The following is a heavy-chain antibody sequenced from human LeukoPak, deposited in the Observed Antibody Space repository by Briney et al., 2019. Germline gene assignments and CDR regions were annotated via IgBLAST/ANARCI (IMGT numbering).Heavy chain of an antibody. CDR1: GFTFSSYS. D-gene: IGHD3-22*01. CDR2: ISSSSSTI. V-gene: IGHV3-48*02. CDR3: ARDPYYYDSSGYSKFDY. Sequence: PGGSLRLSCAASGFTFSSYSMNWVRQAPGKGLEWVSYISSSSSTIYYADSVKGRFTISRDNAKNSLYLQINSLRDEDTAVYYCARDPYYYDSSGYSKFDYWGQGTLVTVSS. J-gene: IGHJ4*02.